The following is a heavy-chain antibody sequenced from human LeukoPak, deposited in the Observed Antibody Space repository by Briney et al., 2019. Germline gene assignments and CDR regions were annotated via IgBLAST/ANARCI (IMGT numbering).Heavy chain of an antibody. D-gene: IGHD2-15*01. CDR1: GFTFSDYY. CDR2: ISSSSSYI. V-gene: IGHV3-11*06. CDR3: ARAPHPYCSGGNCIYFDY. Sequence: GGSLRLSCAASGFTFSDYYMSWIRQAPGKGLEWVSSISSSSSYIYYADSVKGRFTLSRDNAKKSLHLQMNSLRAEDTAVYYCARAPHPYCSGGNCIYFDYWGQGTLVTVSS. J-gene: IGHJ4*02.